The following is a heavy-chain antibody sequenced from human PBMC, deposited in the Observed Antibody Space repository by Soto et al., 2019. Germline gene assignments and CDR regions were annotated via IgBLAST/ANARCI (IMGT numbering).Heavy chain of an antibody. Sequence: QVQLVESGGGVVQPGRSLRLSCAASGFTFSSYGMHWVRQAPGKGLEWVAVIWYDGSNKYYADSVKGRFTISRDYSKNTLYLQMNSLRAEDTAVYYCARFFPQKNTKAYWFDPWGQGTLVTVSS. CDR2: IWYDGSNK. V-gene: IGHV3-33*01. D-gene: IGHD2-8*01. CDR1: GFTFSSYG. J-gene: IGHJ5*02. CDR3: ARFFPQKNTKAYWFDP.